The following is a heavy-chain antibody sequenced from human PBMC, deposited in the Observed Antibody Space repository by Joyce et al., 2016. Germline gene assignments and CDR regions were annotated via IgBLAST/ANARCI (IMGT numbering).Heavy chain of an antibody. CDR2: IYSCGDT. V-gene: IGHV3-53*01. J-gene: IGHJ4*02. CDR1: GFTVSNKD. CDR3: ARVPGFH. Sequence: EVQLVESGGGLIQPGGSLRLSCAVSGFTVSNKDMTWVRQAPGKGLEWVSFIYSCGDTYYADSVKGRFTISRDKNTLYLQMNSLRVEDTAVYYCARVPGFHWGQGTLVTVSS.